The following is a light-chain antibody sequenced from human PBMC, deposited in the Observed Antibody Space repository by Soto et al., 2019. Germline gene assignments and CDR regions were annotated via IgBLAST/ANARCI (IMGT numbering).Light chain of an antibody. CDR3: CSYAGSDCV. V-gene: IGLV2-23*02. CDR1: SSDVGRYNP. CDR2: EVS. Sequence: QSALTQPASVSGSPGQSLSISCTGASSDVGRYNPVSWYQQHPGKAPKLMLYEVSKRPSGVSHRFSGSRSGNTASLTISGLQADDEADYYCCSYAGSDCVLGTGTKVTVL. J-gene: IGLJ1*01.